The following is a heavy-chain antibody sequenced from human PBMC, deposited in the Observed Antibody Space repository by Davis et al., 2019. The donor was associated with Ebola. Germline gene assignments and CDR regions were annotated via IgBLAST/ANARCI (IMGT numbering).Heavy chain of an antibody. J-gene: IGHJ6*02. CDR1: GFAFNTYA. CDR3: ARDWAYYDFWSGYYTVSYGMDV. V-gene: IGHV3-23*01. CDR2: IGGSGDTT. Sequence: GESLKISCAASGFAFNTYAMAWVRQAPGKGLEYVSSIGGSGDTTYYADSVKGRFTISRDNSKNTLYLQMNSLRAEDTAVYYCARDWAYYDFWSGYYTVSYGMDVWGQGTTVTVSS. D-gene: IGHD3-3*01.